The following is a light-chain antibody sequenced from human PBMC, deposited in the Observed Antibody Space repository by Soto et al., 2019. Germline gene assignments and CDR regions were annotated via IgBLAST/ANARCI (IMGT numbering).Light chain of an antibody. CDR2: SAT. V-gene: IGLV2-11*01. J-gene: IGLJ1*01. CDR3: CSYAGSYTYV. Sequence: QSVLTQPRSVSGSPGQSVTISCTGTSSDVGGHNYVSWYQQYPGKAPKLLLSSATKRPSGVPDRFSGSKSGNTASLTISGLQAEDEADYYCCSYAGSYTYVLGTGTKVTVL. CDR1: SSDVGGHNY.